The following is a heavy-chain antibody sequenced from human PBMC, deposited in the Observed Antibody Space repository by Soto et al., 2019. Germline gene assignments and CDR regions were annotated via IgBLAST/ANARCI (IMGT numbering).Heavy chain of an antibody. CDR3: ASSPAYGSSWYGIPPDLSHGMDV. CDR2: INPRGGIT. J-gene: IGHJ6*02. Sequence: HGLEWMGIINPRGGITTYAQKFQGRLTMTGDTSTSTVYTELSSLTSEDTAMYHCASSPAYGSSWYGIPPDLSHGMDVWGQGTTVTVSS. D-gene: IGHD6-13*01. V-gene: IGHV1-46*01.